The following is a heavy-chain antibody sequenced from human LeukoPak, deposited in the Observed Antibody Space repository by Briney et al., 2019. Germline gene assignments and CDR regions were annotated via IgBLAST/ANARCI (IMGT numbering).Heavy chain of an antibody. CDR1: GRSISSGDYY. J-gene: IGHJ5*02. V-gene: IGHV4-30-4*01. CDR2: TYYTGST. CDR3: ARVQVRVIMIMGYNWFYP. D-gene: IGHD3-10*01. Sequence: SQTLSLTCCVSGRSISSGDYYWSWIRQPPGKGLEWIGYTYYTGSTYYNPSLKRRITIAVDTSRNQLSLKLSSMTAADTAVYYCARVQVRVIMIMGYNWFYPWGQGTPVTVSS.